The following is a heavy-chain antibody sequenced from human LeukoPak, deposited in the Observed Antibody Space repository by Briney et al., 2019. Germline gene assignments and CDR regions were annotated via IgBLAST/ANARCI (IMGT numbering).Heavy chain of an antibody. D-gene: IGHD6-13*01. CDR3: ARDELSSTLFDY. J-gene: IGHJ4*02. V-gene: IGHV3-30-3*01. CDR1: GFTFSSYA. Sequence: GGSLRLSCAASGFTFSSYAMHWVRQAPGKGLEWVAVISYDGSNKYYADSVKGRFTISRDNSKNTLYLQMNGLRAEDTAVYYCARDELSSTLFDYWGQGTLVTVSS. CDR2: ISYDGSNK.